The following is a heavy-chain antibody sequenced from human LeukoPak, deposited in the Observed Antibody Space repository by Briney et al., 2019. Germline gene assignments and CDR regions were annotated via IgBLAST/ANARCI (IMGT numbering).Heavy chain of an antibody. D-gene: IGHD3-9*01. CDR2: ISSSGDTI. V-gene: IGHV3-48*04. Sequence: GGSLRLSCAASGFTFNDYHMNWVRQAPGKGLEWVSFISSSGDTIYYADSVKGRFTTSRDNAKNSLYLQMNSLRAEDTAVYYCARDAPTQYDILTGYYLGYYGMDVWGQGTTVTVSS. CDR3: ARDAPTQYDILTGYYLGYYGMDV. CDR1: GFTFNDYH. J-gene: IGHJ6*02.